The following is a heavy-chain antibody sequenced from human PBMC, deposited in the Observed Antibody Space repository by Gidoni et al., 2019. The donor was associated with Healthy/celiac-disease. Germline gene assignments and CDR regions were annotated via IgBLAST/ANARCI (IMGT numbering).Heavy chain of an antibody. CDR1: GFTFSSYA. V-gene: IGHV3-23*01. J-gene: IGHJ4*02. Sequence: EVQMLESGGGLVQPGGSLRLSCAASGFTFSSYAMSWVRQAPGQGLEWVSAISGSGGSTYYADSVKGRFTISRDNSKNTLYLQMNSLRAEDTAVYYCAKASSGDIVVVPAAFDYWGQGTLVTVSS. CDR2: ISGSGGST. CDR3: AKASSGDIVVVPAAFDY. D-gene: IGHD2-2*01.